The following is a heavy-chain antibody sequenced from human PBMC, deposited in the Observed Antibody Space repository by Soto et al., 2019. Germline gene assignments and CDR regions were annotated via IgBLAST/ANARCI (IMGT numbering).Heavy chain of an antibody. J-gene: IGHJ6*02. CDR3: ARDSYGGNSGMDV. Sequence: PSETLSLTCAVSGGSISSGGYSWSWIRQPPGKGLEWIGYIYYSGSTYYNPSLKSRVTISVDTSKNQFSLKLSSVTAADTAVYYCARDSYGGNSGMDVWGQGTTVTVSS. CDR1: GGSISSGGYS. V-gene: IGHV4-30-2*05. D-gene: IGHD4-17*01. CDR2: IYYSGST.